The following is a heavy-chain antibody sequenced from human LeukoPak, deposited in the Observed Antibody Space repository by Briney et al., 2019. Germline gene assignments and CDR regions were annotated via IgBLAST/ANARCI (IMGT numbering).Heavy chain of an antibody. CDR2: ISSSSSYI. CDR1: GFTFSSYS. CDR3: ARDWDTAMVTDY. Sequence: GGSLRLSCAASGFTFSSYSMNWVRQAPGKGLEWVSSISSSSSYIYYADSVKGRFIISRDNAKNSLYLQMNSLRAEDTAVYYCARDWDTAMVTDYWGQGTLVTVSS. D-gene: IGHD5-18*01. V-gene: IGHV3-21*01. J-gene: IGHJ4*02.